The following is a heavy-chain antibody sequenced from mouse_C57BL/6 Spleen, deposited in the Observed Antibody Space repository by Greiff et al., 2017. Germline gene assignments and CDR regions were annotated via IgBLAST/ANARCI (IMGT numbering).Heavy chain of an antibody. V-gene: IGHV1-64*01. Sequence: VQLQQPGAELVKPGASVKLCCKASGYTFTSYWMHWVKQRPGQGLEWIGMIPPNSGSTNYNEKFKSKATLTVDKASSTAYMQLSSLTSEDSAVYYCARSELRWYYDVWGTGTTVTVSS. CDR3: ARSELRWYYDV. D-gene: IGHD1-1*01. CDR1: GYTFTSYW. CDR2: IPPNSGST. J-gene: IGHJ1*03.